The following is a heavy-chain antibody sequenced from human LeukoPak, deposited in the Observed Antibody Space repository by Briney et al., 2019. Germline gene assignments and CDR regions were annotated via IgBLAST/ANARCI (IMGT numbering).Heavy chain of an antibody. Sequence: SETLSLTCTVSGGSISSYYWSWIRQPPGKRLEWIGHIYYTGSTDYHPSLESRVTISVDTSKNQFSLTVSSVTAADTAVYFCARQTDDDYGDYADWGQGTLVTVSS. V-gene: IGHV4-59*08. CDR2: IYYTGST. J-gene: IGHJ4*02. D-gene: IGHD4-17*01. CDR3: ARQTDDDYGDYAD. CDR1: GGSISSYY.